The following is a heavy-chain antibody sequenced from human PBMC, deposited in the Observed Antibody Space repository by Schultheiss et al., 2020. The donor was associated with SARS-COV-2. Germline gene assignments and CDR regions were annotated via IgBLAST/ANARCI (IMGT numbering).Heavy chain of an antibody. D-gene: IGHD3-22*01. Sequence: GGSLRLSCAASGFTFSSYGMHWVRQAPGKGLEWVAVISYDGSNKYYADSVKGRFTISRDNSRNTLYLQMNSLRADDTAVYYCARIYDRYYGMDVWGQGTTVTVSS. J-gene: IGHJ6*02. V-gene: IGHV3-30*03. CDR1: GFTFSSYG. CDR2: ISYDGSNK. CDR3: ARIYDRYYGMDV.